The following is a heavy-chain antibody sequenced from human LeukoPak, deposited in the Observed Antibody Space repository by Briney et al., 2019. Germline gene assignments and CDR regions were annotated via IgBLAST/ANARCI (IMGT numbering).Heavy chain of an antibody. D-gene: IGHD2-8*02. CDR2: VSGGGFDT. CDR3: TRRAGGNLYDLDN. J-gene: IGHJ4*02. CDR1: GLTFGFYS. V-gene: IGHV3-23*01. Sequence: GGSLRLSCAASGLTFGFYSMSWVRQAPGKGLEWVSGVSGGGFDTYYTDSVKGRFTISRDNSKNMVYLQMNSLRAEDTAVYYCTRRAGGNLYDLDNWGQGTLVTVSS.